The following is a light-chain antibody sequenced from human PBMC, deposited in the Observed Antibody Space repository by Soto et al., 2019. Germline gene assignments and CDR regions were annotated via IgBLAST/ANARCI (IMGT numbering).Light chain of an antibody. V-gene: IGLV1-51*01. Sequence: QSVLTQPPSVSAAPGQKVTISCSGSSSNIGNNYVSWYQQLPGTAPKVLIYDNNKRPSGIPDRFSGSKSGTSATLDITGLQTGDEADYYCGTWDTSLTTNWVFGGGTKLTV. CDR3: GTWDTSLTTNWV. CDR1: SSNIGNNY. CDR2: DNN. J-gene: IGLJ3*02.